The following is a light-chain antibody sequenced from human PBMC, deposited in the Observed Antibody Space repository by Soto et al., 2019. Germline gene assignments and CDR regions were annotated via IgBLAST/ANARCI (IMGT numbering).Light chain of an antibody. CDR3: QQYDTSTWT. J-gene: IGKJ1*01. CDR2: GAS. CDR1: QSVSSRY. Sequence: EVVLTQSPGTLSLSPGERATLSCGASQSVSSRYLAWYQQTPGQAPRLLIFGASSRATGIPDRLSGSGYGTALTLTISRLENEDFEVYYCQQYDTSTWTFGQGTKVDIK. V-gene: IGKV3-20*01.